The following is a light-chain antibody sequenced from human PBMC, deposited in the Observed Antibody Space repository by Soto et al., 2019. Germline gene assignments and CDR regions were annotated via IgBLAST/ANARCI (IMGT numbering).Light chain of an antibody. CDR3: QQFGSPPYT. J-gene: IGKJ2*01. V-gene: IGKV3-20*01. CDR2: GVS. CDR1: QSVSSSY. Sequence: DIVLTQSPGTLSLSPGERATLSCRASQSVSSSYLAWYQQKPGQAPRLLIYGVSGRATGIPDRFSGSGSGTVFTLTVNRLEPEDFAVYYCQQFGSPPYTVGLGTKLEIK.